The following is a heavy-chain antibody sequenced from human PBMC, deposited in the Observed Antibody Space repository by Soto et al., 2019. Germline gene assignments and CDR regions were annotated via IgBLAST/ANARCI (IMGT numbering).Heavy chain of an antibody. CDR2: ISASGGNT. CDR3: AKDQNPFDS. Sequence: GESLRLSCAASGFTFSSYAMSWVRQAPGKGLEWVSTISASGGNTYYADSVKGRFTISRDNSKNTLYLQMNSLRAEDTAVYYCAKDQNPFDSWGQGTLVTVSS. V-gene: IGHV3-23*01. J-gene: IGHJ4*02. CDR1: GFTFSSYA.